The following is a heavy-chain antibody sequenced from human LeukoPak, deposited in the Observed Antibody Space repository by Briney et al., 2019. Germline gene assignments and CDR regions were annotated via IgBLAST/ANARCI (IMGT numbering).Heavy chain of an antibody. D-gene: IGHD3-3*01. CDR1: GGTFSSYT. J-gene: IGHJ6*02. CDR3: AAGQAKGDFWSGYRVDDYYYGMAV. CDR2: IIPILGIA. V-gene: IGHV1-69*02. Sequence: ASVKVSCKASGGTFSSYTISWVRQAPGQGLEWMGRIIPILGIANYAQKFQGRVSITADKSTSTAYMELSSLRSEDTAVYYCAAGQAKGDFWSGYRVDDYYYGMAVWGQGTTVTVSS.